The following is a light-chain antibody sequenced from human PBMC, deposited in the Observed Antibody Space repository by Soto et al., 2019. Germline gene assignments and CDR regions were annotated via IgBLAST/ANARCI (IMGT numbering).Light chain of an antibody. CDR3: STWDDNLNTGV. V-gene: IGLV1-44*01. CDR2: YNN. Sequence: QSVVTQPASVSGTPGQRVTISWSGSSFNIGSNPVNWYQQLPGTAPKLLIYYNNQRPSGVPDRFSGSKSGTSASLAISGLQSEDEADYYCSTWDDNLNTGVFGGGTQLTVL. CDR1: SFNIGSNP. J-gene: IGLJ7*01.